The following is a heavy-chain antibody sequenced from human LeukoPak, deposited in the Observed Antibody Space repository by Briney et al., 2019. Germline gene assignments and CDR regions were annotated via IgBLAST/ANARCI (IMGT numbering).Heavy chain of an antibody. D-gene: IGHD6-25*01. V-gene: IGHV3-23*01. CDR3: AKEGGFSTGWYDQ. Sequence: GGSLRLSCAASGFTFSSFGMSWARQAPGKGLEWVSAISGSGSSTYYADSVKGRFTISRDNSQNRLYLQMNSLRAEDTAMYYCAKEGGFSTGWYDQWGQGTLVTVSS. CDR1: GFTFSSFG. CDR2: ISGSGSST. J-gene: IGHJ5*02.